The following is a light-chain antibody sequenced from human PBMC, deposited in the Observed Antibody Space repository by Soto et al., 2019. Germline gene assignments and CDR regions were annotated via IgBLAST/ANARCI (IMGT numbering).Light chain of an antibody. J-gene: IGLJ2*01. CDR2: GNS. CDR3: QSYDSSLSGCVV. Sequence: QSVLTQPPSVSGAPGQRVTISCTGSSSNIRAGYDVHWYQQLPGTAPKLLIYGNSNRPSGVPDRFSGSKSGTSASLAITGLQAEDEADYYCQSYDSSLSGCVVFGGGTQLTVL. V-gene: IGLV1-40*01. CDR1: SSNIRAGYD.